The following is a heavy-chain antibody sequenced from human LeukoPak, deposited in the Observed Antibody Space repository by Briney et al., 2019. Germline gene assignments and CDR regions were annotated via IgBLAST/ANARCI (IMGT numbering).Heavy chain of an antibody. CDR3: ARDQDVAAAGTWGSLDY. J-gene: IGHJ4*02. V-gene: IGHV3-30*04. CDR1: GFTFSSYA. D-gene: IGHD6-13*01. Sequence: GGSLRLSCAASGFTFSSYAMHWVRQAPGKGLEWVAVISYDATNKYYTDSVKGRFTISRDNSKNTLYLQMNSLRAEDTAVYYCARDQDVAAAGTWGSLDYWGQGTLVTVSS. CDR2: ISYDATNK.